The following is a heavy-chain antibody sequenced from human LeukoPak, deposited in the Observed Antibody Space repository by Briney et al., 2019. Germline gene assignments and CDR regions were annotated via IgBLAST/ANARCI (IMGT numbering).Heavy chain of an antibody. CDR2: INPNSGGT. V-gene: IGHV1-2*02. J-gene: IGHJ4*02. Sequence: ASVKDSCKASGYTFTGYHMHWVRQAPGQGLEWMGWINPNSGGTNYVQKLQGRVTLTRDTSISTAYMELSTLRSDDTAVYYCARGGEYSRSSSTYWGQGTLVTVTS. D-gene: IGHD6-6*01. CDR1: GYTFTGYH. CDR3: ARGGEYSRSSSTY.